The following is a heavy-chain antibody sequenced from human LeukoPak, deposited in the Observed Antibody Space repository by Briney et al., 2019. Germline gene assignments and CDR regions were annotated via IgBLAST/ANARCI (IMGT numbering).Heavy chain of an antibody. V-gene: IGHV1-2*02. CDR2: INPNSGGT. J-gene: IGHJ6*03. D-gene: IGHD6-13*01. Sequence: ASVKVSCKASEYTFTGYYMHWVRQAPGQGLEWMGWINPNSGGTNYAQKFQGRVTMTRDTSISTAYMELSRLRSDDTAVYYCARDAIAAAGTQLPYYYYYMDVWGKGTTVTISS. CDR3: ARDAIAAAGTQLPYYYYYMDV. CDR1: EYTFTGYY.